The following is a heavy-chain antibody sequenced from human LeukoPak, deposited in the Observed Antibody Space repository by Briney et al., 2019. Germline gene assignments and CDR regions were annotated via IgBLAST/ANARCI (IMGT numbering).Heavy chain of an antibody. CDR1: GFTFSSYE. CDR3: ARDFDFEALVP. Sequence: GALRLSCAASGFTFSSYEMNWGRQAPGKGVEGVSYISSSGSTIYYADSVKGRFTISRDNAKNSLYLQMNSLRAEDTAVYYCARDFDFEALVPWGQGTLVTVSS. J-gene: IGHJ5*02. V-gene: IGHV3-48*03. CDR2: ISSSGSTI. D-gene: IGHD5-18*01.